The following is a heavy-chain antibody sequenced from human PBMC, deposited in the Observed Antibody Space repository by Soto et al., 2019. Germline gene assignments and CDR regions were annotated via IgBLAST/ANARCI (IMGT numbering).Heavy chain of an antibody. V-gene: IGHV3-23*01. CDR2: ISGSGGST. Sequence: EVQLLESGGGLVQPGGSLRLSCAASGFTFSSYAMSWVRQAPGKGLEWVSAISGSGGSTYYADSVKGRFTISRDNSKNALYLQMNSLRAEDTAVYYCAKRDIVVVPAARKGYDYGMDVWGQGTTVTVSS. CDR1: GFTFSSYA. D-gene: IGHD2-2*01. CDR3: AKRDIVVVPAARKGYDYGMDV. J-gene: IGHJ6*02.